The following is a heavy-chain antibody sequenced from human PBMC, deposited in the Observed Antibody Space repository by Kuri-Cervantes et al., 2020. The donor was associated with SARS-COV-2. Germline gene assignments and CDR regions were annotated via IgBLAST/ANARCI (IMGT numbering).Heavy chain of an antibody. V-gene: IGHV5-51*01. CDR1: GYTFNTYY. D-gene: IGHD4-17*01. CDR2: IYPGDSDT. CDR3: ARRAYGEEVDYYYMDV. J-gene: IGHJ6*03. Sequence: ETLSLTCKGFGYTFNTYYIAWVRQLPGKGLEWMGIIYPGDSDTRYSPSFQGQVTISADKSINTAFLQWSSLKASDTAIYYCARRAYGEEVDYYYMDVWGKGTTVTVSS.